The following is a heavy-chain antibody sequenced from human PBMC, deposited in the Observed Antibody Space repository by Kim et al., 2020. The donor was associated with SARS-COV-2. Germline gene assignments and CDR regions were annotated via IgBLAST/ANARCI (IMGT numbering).Heavy chain of an antibody. J-gene: IGHJ3*01. Sequence: ADSVKGRFTTSRDNSKNTQYLQMNSLRAEDTAIYYCARVIGASAAPGAFDVWGLGTLVTVSS. CDR3: ARVIGASAAPGAFDV. D-gene: IGHD2-2*01. V-gene: IGHV3-23*01.